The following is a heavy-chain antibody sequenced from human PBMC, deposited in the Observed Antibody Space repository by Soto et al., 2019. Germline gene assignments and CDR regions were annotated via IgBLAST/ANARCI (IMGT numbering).Heavy chain of an antibody. D-gene: IGHD2-21*01. CDR2: ISGTSVEE. V-gene: IGHV3-23*01. Sequence: TGGSLRLSCTASGPPFSKYCISWVRPAPGKGLEWVSYISGTSVEEHHADSVKGRFTISRDNSKNTLHLQMNSLRPDDTAIYYCVKALAAVGENWFDSWGQGSLVTVSS. CDR1: GPPFSKYC. J-gene: IGHJ5*01. CDR3: VKALAAVGENWFDS.